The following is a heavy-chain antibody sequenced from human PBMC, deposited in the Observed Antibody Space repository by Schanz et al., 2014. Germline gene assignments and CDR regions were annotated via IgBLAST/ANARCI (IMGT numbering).Heavy chain of an antibody. CDR3: ARGGSGSHYRLDY. V-gene: IGHV3-48*01. CDR2: ISGSSRTI. D-gene: IGHD1-26*01. J-gene: IGHJ4*02. Sequence: EVHLLESGGGLVKPGGSLRLSCVASGFAFSSFAMTWVRQAPGKGLEWVSYISGSSRTIYYADSMKGRFTVSRDNAENALYLQMNSLRAEDTGLYFCARGGSGSHYRLDYWGQGTLVTVSS. CDR1: GFAFSSFA.